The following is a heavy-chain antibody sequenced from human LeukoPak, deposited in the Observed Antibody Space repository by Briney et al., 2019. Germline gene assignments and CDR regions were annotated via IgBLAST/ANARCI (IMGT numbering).Heavy chain of an antibody. CDR1: GGSISSYY. Sequence: SETLSLTCTVSGGSISSYYWSWIRQPPGKGLEWIGYIYYGGSTNYNPSLKSRVTISVDTSKNQFSLKLSSVTAADTAVYYCAGGRYGDSTGYWGQGTLVTVSS. J-gene: IGHJ4*02. CDR3: AGGRYGDSTGY. V-gene: IGHV4-59*01. CDR2: IYYGGST. D-gene: IGHD4-17*01.